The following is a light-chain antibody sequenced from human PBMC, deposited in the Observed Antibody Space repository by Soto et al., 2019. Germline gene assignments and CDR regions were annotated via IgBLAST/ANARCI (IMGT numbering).Light chain of an antibody. J-gene: IGLJ1*01. Sequence: QSALTQPPSVSGAPGQRVTISCTGSRSNIGAGYDVHWYQQLPGTAPKLLIYGTNNRPSGVPDRFSGSKSGMSASLAITGLQAADEANYYCCSYAGSSTHNYVFGTGTNSPS. CDR3: CSYAGSSTHNYV. CDR1: RSNIGAGYD. V-gene: IGLV1-40*01. CDR2: GTN.